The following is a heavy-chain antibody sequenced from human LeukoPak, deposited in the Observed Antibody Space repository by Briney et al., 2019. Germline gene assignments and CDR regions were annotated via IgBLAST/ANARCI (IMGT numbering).Heavy chain of an antibody. CDR3: ARQSRDGSKTRGYFFDH. J-gene: IGHJ5*02. CDR1: GYXFTHYW. Sequence: GESLKISCHVSGYXFTHYWICWVRQMPGKGLESMGTIHPADSDTTYSPSFQGQVTISADKSIDTVYLQWSSLKASDTAMYYCARQSRDGSKTRGYFFDHWGQGTLVTVSS. V-gene: IGHV5-51*01. CDR2: IHPADSDT. D-gene: IGHD3-10*01.